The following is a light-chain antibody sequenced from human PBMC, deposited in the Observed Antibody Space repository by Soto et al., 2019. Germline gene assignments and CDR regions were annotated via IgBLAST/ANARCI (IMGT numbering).Light chain of an antibody. CDR3: QQYGSSYPWT. J-gene: IGKJ1*01. V-gene: IGKV3-20*01. CDR2: GAS. CDR1: QSVSSNY. Sequence: EIVLTQSPGTLSLSPGERATLSCRASQSVSSNYLAWYQQKPGQAPRLLIYGASSSATGIPDRFSGSGSGTDFTLTIRRLAPEDFAVYYCQQYGSSYPWTVGQGTKVDSK.